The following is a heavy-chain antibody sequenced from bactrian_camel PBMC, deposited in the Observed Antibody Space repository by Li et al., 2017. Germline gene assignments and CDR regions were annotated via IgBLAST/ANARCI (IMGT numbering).Heavy chain of an antibody. J-gene: IGHJ4*01. CDR2: SITEDGST. CDR1: GFTISNIW. V-gene: IGHV3S1*01. Sequence: HVQLVESGGGLVQPGGSLRLSCVASGFTISNIWMHWVRQAPGKELEWLSSITEDGSTTSTDSVKGRFTISRDNAENILYLQMNSLKAEDSALYFCAKNDEGLGLGIVGTLWGGGPRSPSP. D-gene: IGHD5*01.